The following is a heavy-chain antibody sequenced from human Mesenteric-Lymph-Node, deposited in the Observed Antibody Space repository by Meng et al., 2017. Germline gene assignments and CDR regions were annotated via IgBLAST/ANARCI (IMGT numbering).Heavy chain of an antibody. D-gene: IGHD1-26*01. CDR3: AKDLLFYSGSYYDY. CDR2: IKQDESER. CDR1: GFTFSSYA. J-gene: IGHJ4*02. Sequence: GGSLRLSCAASGFTFSSYAMSWVRQAPGKGLEWVANIKQDESERYYVDSVKGRFTISRDNSKNTLYLQMNSLRAEDTAVYYCAKDLLFYSGSYYDYWGQGTLVTVSS. V-gene: IGHV3-7*03.